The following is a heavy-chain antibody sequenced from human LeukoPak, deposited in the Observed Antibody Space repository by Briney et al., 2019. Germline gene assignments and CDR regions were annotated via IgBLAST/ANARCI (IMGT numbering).Heavy chain of an antibody. CDR2: ISYDGSNK. Sequence: GGSLRLSCAASGFTFSSYAMHWVRQAPGKGLEWVAVISYDGSNKYYADSVKGRFTISRDNSKNTLYLQMNSLRAEDTAVYYCTRGRWERLYDAFDIWSQGTMVTVSS. CDR1: GFTFSSYA. CDR3: TRGRWERLYDAFDI. D-gene: IGHD1-26*01. V-gene: IGHV3-30-3*01. J-gene: IGHJ3*02.